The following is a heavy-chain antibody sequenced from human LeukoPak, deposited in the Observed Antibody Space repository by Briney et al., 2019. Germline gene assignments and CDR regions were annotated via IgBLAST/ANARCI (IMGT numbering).Heavy chain of an antibody. CDR3: ARRAVAQNYFDY. V-gene: IGHV4-4*09. Sequence: SETLSLTCTVSVGSISGYYWSWIRQPPGKGLEWIGYIYSCGSTTYNSSLKSRVTISVDTSKNQFSLKLSSVTAADTAVYYCARRAVAQNYFDYWGQGTLVTVSS. D-gene: IGHD6-19*01. J-gene: IGHJ4*02. CDR2: IYSCGST. CDR1: VGSISGYY.